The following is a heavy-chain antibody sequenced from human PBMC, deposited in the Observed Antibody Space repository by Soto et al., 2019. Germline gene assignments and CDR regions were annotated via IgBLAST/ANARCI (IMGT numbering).Heavy chain of an antibody. CDR3: ARWVSYRWFDP. Sequence: SGPTLVNPTETLTLTCTFSGFSLSTNGVGVGWIRQPPGKALEWLALIYWDDDKRYSPSLTSRLTITKDTSKNRVVLTMTNVDPVDTATYYCARWVSYRWFDPSGQGVLVTVSS. V-gene: IGHV2-5*02. J-gene: IGHJ5*02. CDR1: GFSLSTNGVG. CDR2: IYWDDDK. D-gene: IGHD3-16*02.